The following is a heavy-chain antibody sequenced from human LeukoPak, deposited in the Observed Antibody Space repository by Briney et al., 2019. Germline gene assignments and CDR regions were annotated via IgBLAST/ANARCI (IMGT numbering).Heavy chain of an antibody. CDR1: GGSISSYY. D-gene: IGHD5-18*01. CDR3: ARAGYSYGWYYFDY. J-gene: IGHJ4*02. V-gene: IGHV4-59*01. Sequence: SQTLSLTCTVSGGSISSYYWSWIRQPPGKGLEWIGYIYYSGSTNYDPSLKSRVTISVDTSKNQFSLKLSSVTAADTAVYYCARAGYSYGWYYFDYWGQGTLVTVSS. CDR2: IYYSGST.